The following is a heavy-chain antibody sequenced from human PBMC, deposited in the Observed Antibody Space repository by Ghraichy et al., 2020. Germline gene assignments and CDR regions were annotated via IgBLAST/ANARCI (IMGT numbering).Heavy chain of an antibody. V-gene: IGHV1-2*06. CDR3: ARDTGRRITMVY. J-gene: IGHJ4*02. CDR1: GYTFTVYY. D-gene: IGHD3-10*01. Sequence: ASVKVSCKASGYTFTVYYMHWVRQAPGQGLEWMGRINPNSGGTNYAQKFQGRVTMTRDTSISTAYMELSRLRSDDTAVYYCARDTGRRITMVYWGQGTLVTVSS. CDR2: INPNSGGT.